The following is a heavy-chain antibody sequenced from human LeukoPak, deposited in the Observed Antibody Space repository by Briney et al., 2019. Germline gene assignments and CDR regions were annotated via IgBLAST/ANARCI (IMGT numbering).Heavy chain of an antibody. CDR1: GGSISGSS. Sequence: SETLSLTCTVSGGSISGSSLSWIRQPAGKGLEWFGRIYTSGSTNYNPSLKSRVTMSVDTSKNQFSLKLRSVTAADTAVYYCARESGSYSHIDYWGQGTLVTVSS. D-gene: IGHD1-26*01. CDR2: IYTSGST. J-gene: IGHJ4*02. V-gene: IGHV4-4*07. CDR3: ARESGSYSHIDY.